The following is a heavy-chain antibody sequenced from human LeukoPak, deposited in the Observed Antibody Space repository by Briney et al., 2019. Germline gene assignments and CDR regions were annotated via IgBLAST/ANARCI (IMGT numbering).Heavy chain of an antibody. Sequence: GESLKISCKGSGYSFTSYWIGSVRQMPGKGLEWMGHIYHGDSNTRYSPAFQGQVTISPNKPISTAYLQWSSLKASDTAMYYCARRSGGLLGIDYWGQGTLVTVSS. CDR1: GYSFTSYW. D-gene: IGHD2-15*01. CDR3: ARRSGGLLGIDY. V-gene: IGHV5-51*01. J-gene: IGHJ4*02. CDR2: IYHGDSNT.